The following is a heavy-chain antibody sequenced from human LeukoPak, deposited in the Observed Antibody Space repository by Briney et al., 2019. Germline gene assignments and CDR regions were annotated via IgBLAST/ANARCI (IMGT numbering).Heavy chain of an antibody. J-gene: IGHJ4*02. CDR3: ARRAHGSGPIKGYFDY. D-gene: IGHD3-10*01. CDR1: GYSFTSYW. CDR2: IYPGDSDT. Sequence: GESLKISCKGSGYSFTSYWIGWVRQMPGKGLEWMGIIYPGDSDTRYSPSSQGQVTISADKSISTAYLQWSSLKASDTAMYYCARRAHGSGPIKGYFDYWGQGTLVTVSS. V-gene: IGHV5-51*01.